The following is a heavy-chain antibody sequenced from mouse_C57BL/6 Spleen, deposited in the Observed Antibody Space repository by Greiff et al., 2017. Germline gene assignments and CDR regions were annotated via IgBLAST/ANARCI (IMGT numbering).Heavy chain of an antibody. CDR1: GYTFTGYW. CDR3: ARGDPYYGSSPYAMDY. J-gene: IGHJ4*01. V-gene: IGHV1-9*01. Sequence: VQLQQSGAELMKPGASVKLSCKATGYTFTGYWIEWVKQRPGHGLEWIGEILPGSGSTNYNEKFKGKATFTADTSSNTAYMQLSSLTTEDSAIYYCARGDPYYGSSPYAMDYWGQGTSVTVSS. CDR2: ILPGSGST. D-gene: IGHD1-1*01.